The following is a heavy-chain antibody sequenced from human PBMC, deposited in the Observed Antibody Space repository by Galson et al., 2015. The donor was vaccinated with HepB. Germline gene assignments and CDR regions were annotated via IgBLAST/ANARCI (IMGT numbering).Heavy chain of an antibody. CDR2: ISGSGGST. D-gene: IGHD4-17*01. CDR1: GFTFSSYA. V-gene: IGHV3-23*01. CDR3: AKERVPDGEVGWFDP. J-gene: IGHJ5*02. Sequence: SLRLSCAASGFTFSSYAMSWVRQAPGKGLEWVPAISGSGGSTYYADSVKGRFTISRDNSKNTLYLQMNSLRAEDPAVYYSAKERVPDGEVGWFDPWCQGTLVTVSS.